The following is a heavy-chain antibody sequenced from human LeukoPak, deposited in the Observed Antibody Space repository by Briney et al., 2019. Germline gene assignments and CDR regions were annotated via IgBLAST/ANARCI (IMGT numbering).Heavy chain of an antibody. J-gene: IGHJ2*01. D-gene: IGHD3-22*01. V-gene: IGHV4-61*03. CDR2: IYYSGST. CDR1: GGSVSSGSNY. Sequence: SETLSLTCTVSGGSVSSGSNYWSWIRQSPGKGLEWIGYIYYSGSTNYTPSLKSRVTISVDTSKNHFSLKLTSVTAADTAVYYCARDRYYYDSGSYFYFDLWGRGTLVTVSP. CDR3: ARDRYYYDSGSYFYFDL.